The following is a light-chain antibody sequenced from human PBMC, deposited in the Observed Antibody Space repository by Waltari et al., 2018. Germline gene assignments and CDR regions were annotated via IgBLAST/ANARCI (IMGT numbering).Light chain of an antibody. Sequence: QSGLTQPASVSGSPGQSITVSCTGTSSDVGNYNLVSWYQQYPCKAPKLMVYEVTKRTSGVSDRFSGSKSGNTASLTISGLQSEDEADYYCCSYAGLGIYVFGTGTKVTVL. CDR3: CSYAGLGIYV. V-gene: IGLV2-23*02. CDR2: EVT. J-gene: IGLJ1*01. CDR1: SSDVGNYNL.